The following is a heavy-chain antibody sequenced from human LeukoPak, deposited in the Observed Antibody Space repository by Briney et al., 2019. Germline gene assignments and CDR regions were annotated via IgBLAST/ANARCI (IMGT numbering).Heavy chain of an antibody. D-gene: IGHD2-2*03. J-gene: IGHJ4*02. CDR3: AKHGYCSGISCFFDF. CDR1: GFTFSSYA. V-gene: IGHV3-23*01. Sequence: GGSLRLSCAASGFTFSSYAMSWVRQAPGKGLEWVPAISGSGPYTFYTDSVKGRFTISRDSSKNTLYLQMNSLRAEDTALCYCAKHGYCSGISCFFDFWGQGTQVTVSS. CDR2: ISGSGPYT.